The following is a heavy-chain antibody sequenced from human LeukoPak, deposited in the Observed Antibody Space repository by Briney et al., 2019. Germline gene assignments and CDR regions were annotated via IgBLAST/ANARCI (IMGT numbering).Heavy chain of an antibody. D-gene: IGHD3-22*01. J-gene: IGHJ4*02. Sequence: GGSLRLSCAASGFTFDDYAMHWVRHAPGKGLEWVSAISGSGGSTYYADSVKGRFTISRDNSKNTLYLQMNSLRAEDTAVYYCAKGGYYDSSDRFDYWGQGTLVTVSS. CDR1: GFTFDDYA. V-gene: IGHV3-23*01. CDR3: AKGGYYDSSDRFDY. CDR2: ISGSGGST.